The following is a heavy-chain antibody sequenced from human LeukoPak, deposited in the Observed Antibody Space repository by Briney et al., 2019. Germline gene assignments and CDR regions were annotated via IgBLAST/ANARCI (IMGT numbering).Heavy chain of an antibody. CDR3: ARDRVTMVRGGTY. V-gene: IGHV3-48*01. J-gene: IGHJ4*02. D-gene: IGHD3-10*01. Sequence: GGSLRLSCAASGFTFSSYSMNWVRQAPGKGLEWVSYISSSSSTIYYAGSVKGRFTISRDNAKNSLYLQMNSLRAEDTAVYYCARDRVTMVRGGTYWGQGTLVTVSS. CDR1: GFTFSSYS. CDR2: ISSSSSTI.